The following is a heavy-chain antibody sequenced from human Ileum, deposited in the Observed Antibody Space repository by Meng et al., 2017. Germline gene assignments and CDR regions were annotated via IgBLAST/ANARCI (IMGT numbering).Heavy chain of an antibody. CDR2: LHPGSGA. Sequence: LQESCPGQAETSGAMSLTSAVFGGYISGCTWGSWVRQPPGKCLQWIGQLHPGSGAAYNPSLETRVTISVDTSKNQFSLELTSVTAADTAVYYCAKNGAYCLESWGQGTLVTVSS. J-gene: IGHJ4*02. D-gene: IGHD2-21*01. V-gene: IGHV4-4*02. CDR1: GGYISGCTW. CDR3: AKNGAYCLES.